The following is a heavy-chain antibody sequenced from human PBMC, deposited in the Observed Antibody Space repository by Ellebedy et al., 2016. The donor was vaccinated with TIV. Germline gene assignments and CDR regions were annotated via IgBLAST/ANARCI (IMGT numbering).Heavy chain of an antibody. CDR3: ARVRGIYAYGMDV. Sequence: PGGSLRLSCAASGLTFRRPSMNRVRQAPGKGMACVSCIGTTGNTVYYADSVKGRFTISRDNAMNSLYLEMNSLRDEDTAVYYCARVRGIYAYGMDVWGQGTTVTVSS. CDR2: IGTTGNTV. J-gene: IGHJ6*02. D-gene: IGHD3-16*01. V-gene: IGHV3-48*02. CDR1: GLTFRRPS.